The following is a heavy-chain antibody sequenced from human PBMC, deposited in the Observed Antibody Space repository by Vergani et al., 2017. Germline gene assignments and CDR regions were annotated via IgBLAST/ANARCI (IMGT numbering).Heavy chain of an antibody. CDR2: VDPEDGET. CDR3: ASGRYCSGGSCYSQADY. CDR1: GYTFTDYY. D-gene: IGHD2-15*01. J-gene: IGHJ4*02. V-gene: IGHV1-69-2*01. Sequence: EVQLVQSGAEVKKPGATVKISCKVSGYTFTDYYMHWVQQATGKGLEWMGLVDPEDGETIYAEKFQGRVTLTADTSTDTAYMELSSLRSEDTAVYYCASGRYCSGGSCYSQADYWGQGTLVTVSS.